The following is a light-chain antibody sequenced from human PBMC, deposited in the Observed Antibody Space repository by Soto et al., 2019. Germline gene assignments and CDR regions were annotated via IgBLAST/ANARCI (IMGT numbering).Light chain of an antibody. CDR2: GAS. Sequence: ETVLTQSPDTLSLSPGERATLSCRASQSVSSAFFAWFQQRPGLAPRLLIYGASSRATGIPDRFSGSGSGTDFTLIISSLEPEDFAVYYCHQYGNSPYTFGQGTKLEIK. V-gene: IGKV3-20*01. J-gene: IGKJ2*01. CDR1: QSVSSAF. CDR3: HQYGNSPYT.